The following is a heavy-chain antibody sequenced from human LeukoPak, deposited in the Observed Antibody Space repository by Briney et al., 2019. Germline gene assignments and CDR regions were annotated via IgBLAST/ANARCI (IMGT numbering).Heavy chain of an antibody. V-gene: IGHV4-59*12. CDR2: LFHTRGA. CDR3: ARDLLAAAGTKGEEAYYYYMDV. Sequence: SETLSLTCAVSGGSISGYYWSWSRQSPGRGVEWIGSLFHTRGAWYKSSLKSRVTTPVDTSKNQFSLKLSSVTAADTAVYYCARDLLAAAGTKGEEAYYYYMDVWGKGTTVTVSS. CDR1: GGSISGYY. D-gene: IGHD6-13*01. J-gene: IGHJ6*03.